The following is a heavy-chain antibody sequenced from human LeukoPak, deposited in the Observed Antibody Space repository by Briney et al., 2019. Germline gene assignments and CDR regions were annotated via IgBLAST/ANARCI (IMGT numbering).Heavy chain of an antibody. J-gene: IGHJ3*02. D-gene: IGHD1-1*01. CDR1: GFTFSSYG. Sequence: GGSLRLSCAASGFTFSSYGIHWVRQAPGKGLEWVAFIRYDGSNKYYADSVRGRFTISRDNAKNSLYLQMNSLRAEDTAVYYCASVEVRPGSAFGIWGQGTMVTVSS. CDR2: IRYDGSNK. CDR3: ASVEVRPGSAFGI. V-gene: IGHV3-30*02.